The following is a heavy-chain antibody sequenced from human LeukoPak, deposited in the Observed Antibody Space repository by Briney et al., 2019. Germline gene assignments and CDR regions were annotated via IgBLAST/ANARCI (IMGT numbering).Heavy chain of an antibody. CDR1: GFTFSSYG. V-gene: IGHV3-30*02. J-gene: IGHJ4*02. CDR2: IRYDGSNK. D-gene: IGHD1-7*01. Sequence: GGSLRLSCAASGFTFSSYGMHWVRQAPGKGLEWVAFIRYDGSNKYYADSVKGRFTISRDNSKNTLYLQMNSLRAEDTAVYYCAKDFGTGPYYFDYWGQGTLVTVSS. CDR3: AKDFGTGPYYFDY.